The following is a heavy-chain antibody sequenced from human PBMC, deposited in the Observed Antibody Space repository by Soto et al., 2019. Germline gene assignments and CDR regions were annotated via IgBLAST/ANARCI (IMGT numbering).Heavy chain of an antibody. CDR2: MNPYSGNT. J-gene: IGHJ4*02. D-gene: IGHD6-19*01. CDR3: ARGLVSQWLIPHFDY. Sequence: ASVKVSCKASGYTFTSYDINWVRQATGQGLEWMGWMNPYSGNTNYAQKLQGRVTMTTDTSTSTAYMELRSLRSDDTAVYYCARGLVSQWLIPHFDYWGQGTLVTVSS. CDR1: GYTFTSYD. V-gene: IGHV1-18*01.